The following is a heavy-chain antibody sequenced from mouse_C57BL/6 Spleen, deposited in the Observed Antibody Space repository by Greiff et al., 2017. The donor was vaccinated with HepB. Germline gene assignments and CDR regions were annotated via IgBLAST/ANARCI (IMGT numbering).Heavy chain of an antibody. CDR1: GYTFTDYE. D-gene: IGHD4-1*01. Sequence: VQLQQSGAELVRPGASVTLSCKASGYTFTDYEMHWVKQTPVHGLEWIGAIDPETGGTAYNQKFKGKAILTADKSSSTAYMELRSLTSEDSAVYYCTRSGWGHWRWFAYWGQRTLVTVSA. CDR2: IDPETGGT. CDR3: TRSGWGHWRWFAY. V-gene: IGHV1-15*01. J-gene: IGHJ3*01.